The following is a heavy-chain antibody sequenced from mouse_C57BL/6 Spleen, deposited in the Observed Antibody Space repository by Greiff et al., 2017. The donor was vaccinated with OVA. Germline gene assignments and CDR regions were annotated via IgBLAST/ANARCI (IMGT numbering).Heavy chain of an antibody. Sequence: VQLKESGAELVRPGASVKLSCTASGFNIKDYYMHWVKQRPEQGLEWIGRIDPEDGDTEYAPKFQGKATMTADTSSNTAYLQLSSLTSEDTAVYYCTTGYGSDYWYFDVWGTGTTVTVSS. CDR1: GFNIKDYY. V-gene: IGHV14-1*01. D-gene: IGHD1-1*01. CDR2: IDPEDGDT. CDR3: TTGYGSDYWYFDV. J-gene: IGHJ1*03.